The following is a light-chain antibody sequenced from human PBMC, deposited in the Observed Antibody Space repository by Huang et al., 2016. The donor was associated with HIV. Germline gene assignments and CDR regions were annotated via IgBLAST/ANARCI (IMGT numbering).Light chain of an antibody. CDR1: QSITTY. J-gene: IGKJ5*01. V-gene: IGKV1-39*01. CDR2: SAS. Sequence: IQMTQSPTSLSASVGDRVSIVCRASQSITTYLNWYQQKPGKAPKLLISSASTLHGGVPSRFSGSGSGTEFTLTIRGLQLDDFATYYCQQSYSALSSFGPGTRL. CDR3: QQSYSALSS.